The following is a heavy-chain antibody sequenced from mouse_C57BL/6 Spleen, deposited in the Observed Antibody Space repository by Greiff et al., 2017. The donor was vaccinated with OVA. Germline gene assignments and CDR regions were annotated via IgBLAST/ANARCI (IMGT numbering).Heavy chain of an antibody. D-gene: IGHD2-10*02. CDR3: AGYGDAMDY. J-gene: IGHJ4*01. CDR1: GYTFTSYW. CDR2: IDPSDSEP. V-gene: IGHV1-52*01. Sequence: QVQLQQPGAELVRPGSSVKLSCKASGYTFTSYWMHWVKQRPIQGLEWIGNIDPSDSEPHYNQKFKDKATLTVDKSSSTAYMQLSSLTSEDSAVYYCAGYGDAMDYWGQGTSVTVSS.